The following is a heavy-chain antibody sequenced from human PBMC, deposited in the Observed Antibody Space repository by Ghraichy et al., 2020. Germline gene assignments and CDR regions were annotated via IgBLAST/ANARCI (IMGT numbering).Heavy chain of an antibody. J-gene: IGHJ5*02. CDR2: INHSGST. D-gene: IGHD2-2*01. V-gene: IGHV4-34*01. Sequence: SETLSLTCAVYGGSFSGYYWSWIRQPPGKGLEWIGEINHSGSTNYNPSLKSRVTISVDTSKNQFSLKLSSVTAADTAVYYCASRIKTLPAAQGIWFDPWGQGTLVTVSS. CDR1: GGSFSGYY. CDR3: ASRIKTLPAAQGIWFDP.